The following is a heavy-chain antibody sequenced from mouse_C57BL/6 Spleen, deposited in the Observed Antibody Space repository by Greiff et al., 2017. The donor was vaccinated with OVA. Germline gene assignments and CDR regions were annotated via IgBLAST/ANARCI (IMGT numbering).Heavy chain of an antibody. J-gene: IGHJ4*01. V-gene: IGHV1-69*01. CDR1: GYTFTSYW. Sequence: QVQLQQPGAELVMPGASVKLSCKASGYTFTSYWMHWVKQRPGQGLEWIGEIDPSDSYTNYNQQFKGKSTLTVDKSSSTAYMQLSSLTSEDSAVYYCARLRRVYAMDYWGQGTSVTVSS. CDR3: ARLRRVYAMDY. CDR2: IDPSDSYT. D-gene: IGHD2-12*01.